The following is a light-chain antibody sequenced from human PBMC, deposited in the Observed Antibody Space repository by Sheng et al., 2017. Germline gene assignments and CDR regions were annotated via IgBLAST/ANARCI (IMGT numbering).Light chain of an antibody. CDR2: HAS. CDR1: QSVSYSY. CDR3: QQYATSTFT. Sequence: EIVLTQSPGTLSLSPGERATLSCRASQSVSYSYLAWYQQKPGQAPRLLIHHASSRATGTPDRFSGSGSGTDFTLTISGLEPEDFAVYYCQQYATSTFTFGPGTKVDIK. V-gene: IGKV3-20*01. J-gene: IGKJ3*01.